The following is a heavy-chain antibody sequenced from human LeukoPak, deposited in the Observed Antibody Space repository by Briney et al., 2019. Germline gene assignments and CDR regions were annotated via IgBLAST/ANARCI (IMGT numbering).Heavy chain of an antibody. CDR2: IYYSGST. V-gene: IGHV4-59*01. D-gene: IGHD6-6*01. CDR3: ARLSSLANIAARGRTWFDT. CDR1: GGSINNSY. J-gene: IGHJ5*02. Sequence: PSETLSLTCTVSGGSINNSYWTWIRQPPGRGLEWIGHIYYSGSTNYSPSLKSRVTISVDTSKNQFSLKLSSVTAADTAVYYCARLSSLANIAARGRTWFDTWGQGSLVTVSS.